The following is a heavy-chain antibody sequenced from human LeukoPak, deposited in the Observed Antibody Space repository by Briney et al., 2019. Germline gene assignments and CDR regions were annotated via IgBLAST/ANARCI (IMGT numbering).Heavy chain of an antibody. D-gene: IGHD5-12*01. CDR1: GFTFSSYG. Sequence: GGSLRLSCAASGFTFSSYGMSWVRQAPGKGLEWVSAISGSGGSTYYADSVKGRFTISRDNAKNSLYLQMNSLRAEDTAVYYCARDTAPMATTPYDAFDIWGQGTMVTVSS. V-gene: IGHV3-23*01. CDR3: ARDTAPMATTPYDAFDI. CDR2: ISGSGGST. J-gene: IGHJ3*02.